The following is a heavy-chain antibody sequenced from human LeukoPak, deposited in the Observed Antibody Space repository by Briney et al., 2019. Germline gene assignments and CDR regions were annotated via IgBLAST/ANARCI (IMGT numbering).Heavy chain of an antibody. D-gene: IGHD3-9*01. CDR1: GGSISSSSYY. CDR3: ARISLIRYFVPNNWFDP. V-gene: IGHV4-39*07. Sequence: SQTLSLTCTVSGGSISSSSYYWGWIRQPPGKGLEWIGSIYYSGSTYYNPSLKSRVTISVDTSKNQFSLKLSSVTAADTAVYYCARISLIRYFVPNNWFDPWGQGTLVTVSS. CDR2: IYYSGST. J-gene: IGHJ5*02.